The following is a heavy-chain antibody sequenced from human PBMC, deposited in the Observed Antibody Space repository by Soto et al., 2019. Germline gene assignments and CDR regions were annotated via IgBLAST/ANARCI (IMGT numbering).Heavy chain of an antibody. V-gene: IGHV4-61*03. CDR3: ARDYPGVVGTDV. J-gene: IGHJ6*02. Sequence: SETLSLTCSVSGGSVSSNIYFWSWIRQPPGKGLEWIGHIYYSGSTNYNPSPKSRVTISVDRSKNHFSMKLSSVTAADTAVYYCARDYPGVVGTDVWGQGTTVTVSS. D-gene: IGHD3-3*01. CDR2: IYYSGST. CDR1: GGSVSSNIYF.